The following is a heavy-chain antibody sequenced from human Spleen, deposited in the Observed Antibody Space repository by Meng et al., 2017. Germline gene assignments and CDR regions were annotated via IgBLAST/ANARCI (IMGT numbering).Heavy chain of an antibody. CDR3: ARGPTTMAHDFDY. J-gene: IGHJ4*02. CDR1: GGSFSDYY. CDR2: INHSGST. D-gene: IGHD4-11*01. V-gene: IGHV4-34*01. Sequence: LQAWGVGLLKPSETLSLTCVVSGGSFSDYYWSWIRQPPGKGLEWIGEINHSGSTNYNPSLESRATISVDTSQNNLSLKLSSVTAADSAVYYCARGPTTMAHDFDYWGQGTLVTVSS.